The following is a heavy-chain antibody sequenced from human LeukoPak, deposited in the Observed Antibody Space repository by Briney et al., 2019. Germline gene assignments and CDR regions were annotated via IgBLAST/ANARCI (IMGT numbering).Heavy chain of an antibody. J-gene: IGHJ4*02. CDR1: GFPFSIYA. Sequence: GGPLRLSCAASGFPFSIYAMPWVPEAPGKGLECVSTGSGSSGTTYYADSVKGRFTISRDNSKNTLYLQMNNLRAEDTALYYCAAGPYGGNTPFDYWGQGTLVTISS. D-gene: IGHD4-23*01. CDR3: AAGPYGGNTPFDY. CDR2: GSGSSGTT. V-gene: IGHV3-23*01.